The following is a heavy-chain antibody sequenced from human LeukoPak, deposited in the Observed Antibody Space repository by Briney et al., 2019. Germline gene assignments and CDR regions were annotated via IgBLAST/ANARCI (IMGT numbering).Heavy chain of an antibody. Sequence: GGSLRLSCAASGFTFSTYGVFWVRQAPGKGLEWVSSNSGGSSYYADSVKGRFTISRDNSKNTLYLQMNSLRAEDTAVYYCAKDLGSSGWYIDYWGQGTLVTVSS. D-gene: IGHD6-19*01. J-gene: IGHJ4*02. CDR3: AKDLGSSGWYIDY. V-gene: IGHV3-23*01. CDR1: GFTFSTYG. CDR2: NSGGSS.